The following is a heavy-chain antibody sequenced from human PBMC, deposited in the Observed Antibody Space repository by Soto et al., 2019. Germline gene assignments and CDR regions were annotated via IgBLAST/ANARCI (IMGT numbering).Heavy chain of an antibody. CDR2: ISGSGASA. Sequence: GGSLRLSCAASGFTVSSNYMSWVRQAPGKGLEWVSAISGSGASAYYADSVKGRFTFSKDNSMNMLYLEMNSLRTEDTATYYCAKFDGGWYYAFDIWGQGTMVTVSS. J-gene: IGHJ3*02. CDR1: GFTVSSNY. D-gene: IGHD6-19*01. CDR3: AKFDGGWYYAFDI. V-gene: IGHV3-23*01.